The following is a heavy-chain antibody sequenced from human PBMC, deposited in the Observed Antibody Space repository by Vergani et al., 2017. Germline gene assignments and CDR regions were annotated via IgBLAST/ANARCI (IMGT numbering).Heavy chain of an antibody. CDR2: IRSDGSIT. J-gene: IGHJ6*02. Sequence: DVHLAESGGGFFQPGGSLRLSCSASGFSFNSYWMHWVRQVPGKGLLWVSRIRSDGSITAYADSVKGRFTISRDNAKNSLYLQMNSLRAEDTAVYYCARVGLKPYYYYYYGMDVWGQGTTVTVSS. CDR3: ARVGLKPYYYYYYGMDV. V-gene: IGHV3-74*03. D-gene: IGHD3-16*01. CDR1: GFSFNSYW.